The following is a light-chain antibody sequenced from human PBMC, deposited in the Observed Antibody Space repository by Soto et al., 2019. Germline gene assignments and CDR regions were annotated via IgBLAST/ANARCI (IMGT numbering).Light chain of an antibody. CDR2: GAS. Sequence: EILLTQSPGTLSLSPGERATLSCRASQSVSSNYLAWYQHKLGQTPRLLIYGASSRATGIPDRFSGSGSGTDFTLTISRLEPEDFAVYYCQQYGSSPRYTFGQGTKLEIK. V-gene: IGKV3-20*01. CDR3: QQYGSSPRYT. J-gene: IGKJ2*01. CDR1: QSVSSNY.